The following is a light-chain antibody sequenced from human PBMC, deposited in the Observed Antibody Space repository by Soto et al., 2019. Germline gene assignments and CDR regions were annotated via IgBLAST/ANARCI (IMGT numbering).Light chain of an antibody. CDR2: SYN. CDR3: AAWDDSLNGDV. CDR1: SSNIGGEA. Sequence: QSVLTQPPSTSGTPGQRVTISCSGSSSNIGGEAVNWYQQLPGTAPKLLIYSYNQRPSGVPDRFSGSKSGTSGSLAISGLQSEDEADYICAAWDDSLNGDVFGTGTKVTVL. V-gene: IGLV1-44*01. J-gene: IGLJ1*01.